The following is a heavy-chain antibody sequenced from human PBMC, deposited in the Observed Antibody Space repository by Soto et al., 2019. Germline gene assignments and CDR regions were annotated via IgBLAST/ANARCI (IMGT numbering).Heavy chain of an antibody. V-gene: IGHV3-33*01. CDR1: GVTFSSYG. Sequence: PGGSLRLSWVASGVTFSSYGMHWVRKAPAKRLEWVAVIWYDGSNKYYADSVKGRFTISRDNSKNTLFLQMNSLRAEDTAVYYCARGSYYDSSGSYWAFDYWGQGTLVTVSS. CDR2: IWYDGSNK. CDR3: ARGSYYDSSGSYWAFDY. J-gene: IGHJ4*02. D-gene: IGHD3-22*01.